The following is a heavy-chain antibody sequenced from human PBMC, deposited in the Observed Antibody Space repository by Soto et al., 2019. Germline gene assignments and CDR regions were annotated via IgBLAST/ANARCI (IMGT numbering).Heavy chain of an antibody. CDR1: GFTFSNYA. Sequence: EVQLLESGGGLVQPGGSLRLSCAASGFTFSNYAMSWVRQAPGKGLEWVSTISGSGGSTYYADSVKGRFTISRDNSKNTLYLQMSSLRAEDTAVYYCARAHDSSGLLVYFDCWGQGTLVTVSS. V-gene: IGHV3-23*01. CDR2: ISGSGGST. J-gene: IGHJ4*02. CDR3: ARAHDSSGLLVYFDC. D-gene: IGHD3-22*01.